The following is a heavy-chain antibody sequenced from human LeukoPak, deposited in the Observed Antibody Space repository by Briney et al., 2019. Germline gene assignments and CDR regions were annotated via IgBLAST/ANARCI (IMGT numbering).Heavy chain of an antibody. Sequence: GASVKVSCKASGYTFTGYYMHWVRQAPAQGLEWMGWINPNSGGTNYAQKFQGRVTMTRDTSISTAYMELSRLRSDDTAVYYCAFVDIWSASRPEWGQGTLVTVSS. CDR1: GYTFTGYY. J-gene: IGHJ4*02. CDR3: AFVDIWSASRPE. CDR2: INPNSGGT. V-gene: IGHV1-2*02. D-gene: IGHD3-3*01.